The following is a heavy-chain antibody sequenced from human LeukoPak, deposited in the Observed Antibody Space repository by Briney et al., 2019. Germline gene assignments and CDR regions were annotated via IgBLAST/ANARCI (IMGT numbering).Heavy chain of an antibody. J-gene: IGHJ4*02. D-gene: IGHD3-22*01. CDR1: GFTFSSYW. CDR3: ARTSSSGYYSR. Sequence: GGSLRLSCAASGFTFSSYWMSWVRQAPGKGLEWVANIKQDGSEKYYVDSVKGRFTISRDNAKNSLYLQMNSLRAEDTDVYYCARTSSSGYYSRWGQGTLVTVSS. CDR2: IKQDGSEK. V-gene: IGHV3-7*01.